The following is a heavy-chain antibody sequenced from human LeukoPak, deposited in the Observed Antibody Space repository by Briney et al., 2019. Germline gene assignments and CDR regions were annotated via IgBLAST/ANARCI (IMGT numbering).Heavy chain of an antibody. Sequence: ASVKVSCKASGGTFSSYAISWVRQAPGQGIEWMGGIIPIFGTANYAQKFQGRVTITADESTSTAYMELSSLRSEDTALYYCARQPTTGTTSWFDPWGQGTLVTVSS. V-gene: IGHV1-69*13. D-gene: IGHD1-1*01. CDR3: ARQPTTGTTSWFDP. CDR2: IIPIFGTA. J-gene: IGHJ5*02. CDR1: GGTFSSYA.